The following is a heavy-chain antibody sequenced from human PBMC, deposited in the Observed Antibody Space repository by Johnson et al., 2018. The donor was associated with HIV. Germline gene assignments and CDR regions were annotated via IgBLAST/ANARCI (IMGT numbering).Heavy chain of an antibody. CDR2: ISFDGSND. Sequence: QVQLVESGGGVVQPGMFVTLSCAASGLNFSDYGMHWVRQAPGKGLEWVAVISFDGSNDYYTDSVKGRFTISRDNSKNTLYLQMNLLRPEDTAVYYCASGVTARAPVFIWGQGTMVTVSS. J-gene: IGHJ3*02. D-gene: IGHD6-6*01. V-gene: IGHV3-30*04. CDR1: GLNFSDYG. CDR3: ASGVTARAPVFI.